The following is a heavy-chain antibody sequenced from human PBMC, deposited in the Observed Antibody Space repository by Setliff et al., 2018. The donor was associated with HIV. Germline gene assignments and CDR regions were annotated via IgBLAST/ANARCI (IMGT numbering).Heavy chain of an antibody. CDR3: ASGSGYCRNGDCYIGVHKNPDKYFYDY. Sequence: ASVKVSCKASGYTFTRYDINWVRQATGQGLEWMGWMNPNSGNTGYAQKFQGRVTMTRNTSISTAYMELSSLKSEDTAVYYCASGSGYCRNGDCYIGVHKNPDKYFYDYWGQGTLVTVSS. J-gene: IGHJ4*02. V-gene: IGHV1-8*01. CDR2: MNPNSGNT. D-gene: IGHD2-8*01. CDR1: GYTFTRYD.